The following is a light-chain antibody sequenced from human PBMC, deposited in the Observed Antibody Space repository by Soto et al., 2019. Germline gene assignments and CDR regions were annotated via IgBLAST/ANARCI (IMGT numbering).Light chain of an antibody. CDR2: AVD. CDR3: SSYTRSSIWV. Sequence: QSALTQPASVSGSPGESITISCSGTTSDVGGHNFVSWFQQHPGKAPKMMIYAVDQRPSGVSIRFSGSKSGNTASLTISGLQTADEADYSCSSYTRSSIWVFGGGTKLTVL. V-gene: IGLV2-14*01. CDR1: TSDVGGHNF. J-gene: IGLJ3*02.